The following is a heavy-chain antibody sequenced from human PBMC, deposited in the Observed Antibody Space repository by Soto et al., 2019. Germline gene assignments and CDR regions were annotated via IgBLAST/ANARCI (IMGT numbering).Heavy chain of an antibody. D-gene: IGHD7-27*01. J-gene: IGHJ4*02. CDR3: ARDRNWVFAY. Sequence: GGPLSLCCAVSGFIFSTYGMHWVRQAPGKGLEWVAVIWYDGSHRYYAESVKGRSTTPRNNAKTPLYLQMNSLRAEDTPVYYGARDRNWVFAYWGQGTLVTVS. V-gene: IGHV3-33*03. CDR2: IWYDGSHR. CDR1: GFIFSTYG.